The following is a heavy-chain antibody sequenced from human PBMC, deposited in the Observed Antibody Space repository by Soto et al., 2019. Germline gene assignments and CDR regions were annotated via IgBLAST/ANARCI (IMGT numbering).Heavy chain of an antibody. CDR2: IIPIFGIA. Sequence: SVKVSCKASGGTFSSYTISWVRQAPGQGLEWMGGIIPIFGIANYAQKFQGRVTITRDTSASTAYMELSSLRSEDTAVYYCASESYGGEFDYWGQGTLVTVS. V-gene: IGHV1-69*10. CDR1: GGTFSSYT. CDR3: ASESYGGEFDY. J-gene: IGHJ4*02. D-gene: IGHD4-17*01.